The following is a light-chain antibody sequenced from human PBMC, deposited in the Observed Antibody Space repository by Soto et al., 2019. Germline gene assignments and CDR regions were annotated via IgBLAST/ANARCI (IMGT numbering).Light chain of an antibody. CDR1: SANIAAAYN. CDR3: QSYDSSLSGDV. CDR2: RNN. Sequence: QSVLTQPPSVSGAPGQRVTISCTGSSANIAAAYNIDWYQHLPGTPPKHIIYRNNTRPSGVPARFSGSKSGTSASRAIAGLQAEDEGDYYCQSYDSSLSGDVFGSGTKVTVL. J-gene: IGLJ1*01. V-gene: IGLV1-40*01.